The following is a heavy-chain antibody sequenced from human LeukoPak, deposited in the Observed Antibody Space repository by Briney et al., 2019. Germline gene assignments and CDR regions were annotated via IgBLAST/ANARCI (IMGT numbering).Heavy chain of an antibody. Sequence: ASVKVSCKASGYTFTGYYMHWVRQAPGQGLEWMGIINPSGGSTSYAQKFQGRVTMARDMSTSTVYMELSSLRSEDTAVYYCARDSGKVGAADLDYWGQGTLVTVSS. CDR3: ARDSGKVGAADLDY. V-gene: IGHV1-46*01. CDR1: GYTFTGYY. D-gene: IGHD1-26*01. J-gene: IGHJ4*02. CDR2: INPSGGST.